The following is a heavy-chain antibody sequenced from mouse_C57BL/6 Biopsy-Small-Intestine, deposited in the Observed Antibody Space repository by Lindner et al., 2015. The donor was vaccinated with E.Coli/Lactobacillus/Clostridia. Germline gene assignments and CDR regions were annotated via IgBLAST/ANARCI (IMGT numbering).Heavy chain of an antibody. CDR3: ARGGYPYYFDY. V-gene: IGHV1S26*01. J-gene: IGHJ2*01. D-gene: IGHD2-2*01. CDR2: INPSSGYT. Sequence: VQLQESGAELVKPGASVKISCKASGYAFSNYWMNWVMQRPGKGLEWIGYINPSSGYTKYNQKFKDKATLTADKSSSTAYMQLSSLTSEDSAVYYCARGGYPYYFDYWGQGTTLTVSS. CDR1: GYAFSNYW.